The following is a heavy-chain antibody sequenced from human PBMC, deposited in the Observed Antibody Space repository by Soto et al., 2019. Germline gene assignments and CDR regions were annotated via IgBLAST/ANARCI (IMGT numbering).Heavy chain of an antibody. CDR2: MGPESGAT. V-gene: IGHV1-2*02. CDR3: GRGRSGQIVVFY. Sequence: GASVKVSCKASGYTFTGHYIHWLRQAPEQGPEWMGEMGPESGATRYAQKFQGRVTMTMDMSITTVYMELSNLSPDDTAVYYCGRGRSGQIVVFYWGQGTPVTVSS. J-gene: IGHJ4*02. CDR1: GYTFTGHY. D-gene: IGHD5-12*01.